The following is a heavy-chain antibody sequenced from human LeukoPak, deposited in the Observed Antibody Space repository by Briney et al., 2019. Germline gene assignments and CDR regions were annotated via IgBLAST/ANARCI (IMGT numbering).Heavy chain of an antibody. V-gene: IGHV4-38-2*01. Sequence: PSETLSLTCAVSGYSISSGYYWGWIRQPPGKGLEWIGSIYPSGSTYYNPPLKSRVTISVDTSKNQFSLKLSSVTAADTAVYYCARHLSAAIPDYWGQGTLVTVSS. CDR1: GYSISSGYY. J-gene: IGHJ4*02. CDR2: IYPSGST. D-gene: IGHD2-2*02. CDR3: ARHLSAAIPDY.